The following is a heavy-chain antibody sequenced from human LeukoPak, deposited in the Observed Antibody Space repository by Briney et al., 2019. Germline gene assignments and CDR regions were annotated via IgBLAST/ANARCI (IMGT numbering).Heavy chain of an antibody. CDR1: GYTFTGHS. Sequence: ASVKVSCKASGYTFTGHSMYWVRQAPGQGLEWMGWINPNSGGTNYAQKFQGRVTMTRDTSISTAYMELSRLRSDDTAVYYCAAELGSASAFDIWGQGTMVTVSS. CDR3: AAELGSASAFDI. D-gene: IGHD7-27*01. J-gene: IGHJ3*02. V-gene: IGHV1-2*02. CDR2: INPNSGGT.